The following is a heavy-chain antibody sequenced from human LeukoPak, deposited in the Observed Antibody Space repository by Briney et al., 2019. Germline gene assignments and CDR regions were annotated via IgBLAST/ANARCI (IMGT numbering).Heavy chain of an antibody. CDR2: ISSSISYI. D-gene: IGHD6-13*01. V-gene: IGHV3-21*01. J-gene: IGHJ3*02. CDR3: ARDRQRQQEVYDAFDI. Sequence: GGSLRLSCAASGFTFSSYSMNWVRQAPGKGLEWVSYISSSISYIYYADSVKGRFTISRDNAKNSVYLQMNSLRAEDTAVYYCARDRQRQQEVYDAFDIWGQGTMVTVSS. CDR1: GFTFSSYS.